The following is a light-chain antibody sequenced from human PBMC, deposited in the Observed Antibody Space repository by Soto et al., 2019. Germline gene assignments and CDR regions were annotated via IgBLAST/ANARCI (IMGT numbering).Light chain of an antibody. J-gene: IGLJ3*02. V-gene: IGLV1-47*01. CDR2: RNN. Sequence: QSVLTQPPSASGTPGQRVTISCSGSSSNIGGNSVYWYQQFPGTAPKLLIYRNNQRPSGVPDRFSGSNSGTSASLAISGLRSEDEAYYYCAAWDDSLSAWVFGGGTKLTVL. CDR3: AAWDDSLSAWV. CDR1: SSNIGGNS.